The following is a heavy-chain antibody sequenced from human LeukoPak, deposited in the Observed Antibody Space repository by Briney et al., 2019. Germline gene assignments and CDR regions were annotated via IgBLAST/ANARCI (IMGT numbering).Heavy chain of an antibody. Sequence: SGTLSLTCAVYGGSFSGYYWSWIRQPPGKGLEWIGEINHSGSTNYNPSLKSRVTISVDTSKNQFSLKLSSVTAADTAVYYCARRSMVRGLDYWGQGTLVTVSS. CDR3: ARRSMVRGLDY. J-gene: IGHJ4*02. D-gene: IGHD3-10*01. CDR2: INHSGST. V-gene: IGHV4-34*01. CDR1: GGSFSGYY.